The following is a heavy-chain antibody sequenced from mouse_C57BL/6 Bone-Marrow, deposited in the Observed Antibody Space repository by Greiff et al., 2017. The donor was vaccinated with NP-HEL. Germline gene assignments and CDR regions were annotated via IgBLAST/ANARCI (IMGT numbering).Heavy chain of an antibody. Sequence: QVQLKESGAELVRPGASVTLSCKASGYTFTDYEMHWVKQTPVHGLEWIGAIDPETGGTAYNQKFKGKAILTADKSSSTAYMELRSLTSEDSAVYYCTRGEDYDDYAKDYWGQGTSVTVSS. CDR2: IDPETGGT. J-gene: IGHJ4*01. D-gene: IGHD2-4*01. CDR1: GYTFTDYE. V-gene: IGHV1-15*01. CDR3: TRGEDYDDYAKDY.